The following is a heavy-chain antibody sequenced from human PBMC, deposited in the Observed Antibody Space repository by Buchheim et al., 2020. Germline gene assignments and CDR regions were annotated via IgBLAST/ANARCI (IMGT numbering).Heavy chain of an antibody. CDR3: AIHTALIYGMGFDY. J-gene: IGHJ4*02. D-gene: IGHD1-26*01. Sequence: QVQLQESGPGLVKSSETLSLTCTVSGVSINGYYWNWIRQPPGRGLEWIGYVFYSDDSNYNPSLKSRVTISSEPSKNQLSLRLRSVTAADTAVYYCAIHTALIYGMGFDYWGQGTL. CDR2: VFYSDDS. CDR1: GVSINGYY. V-gene: IGHV4-59*08.